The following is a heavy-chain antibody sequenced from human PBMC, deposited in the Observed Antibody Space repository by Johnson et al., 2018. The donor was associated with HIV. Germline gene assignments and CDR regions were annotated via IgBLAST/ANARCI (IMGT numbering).Heavy chain of an antibody. V-gene: IGHV3-30*02. CDR1: GFTFISYG. Sequence: QVQLVESGGGVVQPGGSLRLSCAASGFTFISYGMHWVRQAPGKGLEWVAFIRYDGSNKYYADSVTGRFTISRDNSKNTLYLQMNSLRAEDMAVYYCAKAQGWEPGAFDIWGQGTMVTVSS. J-gene: IGHJ3*02. CDR2: IRYDGSNK. D-gene: IGHD1-26*01. CDR3: AKAQGWEPGAFDI.